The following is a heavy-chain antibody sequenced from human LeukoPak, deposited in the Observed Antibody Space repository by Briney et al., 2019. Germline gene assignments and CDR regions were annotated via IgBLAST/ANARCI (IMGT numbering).Heavy chain of an antibody. Sequence: ASVKVSCKASGYTFSSYGISWVRQAPGQGLEWMGWTTSYNGKTHYAQKFQGRVTMTTDTSTSTAYMELRSLRSDDTAVYYCARDRQWLVPYDYWGQGTLVTVSS. CDR1: GYTFSSYG. J-gene: IGHJ4*02. CDR2: TTSYNGKT. V-gene: IGHV1-18*01. CDR3: ARDRQWLVPYDY. D-gene: IGHD6-19*01.